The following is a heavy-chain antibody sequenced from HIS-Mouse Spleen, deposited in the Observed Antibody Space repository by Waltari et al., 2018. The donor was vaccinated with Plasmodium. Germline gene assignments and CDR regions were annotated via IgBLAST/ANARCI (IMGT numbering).Heavy chain of an antibody. CDR2: IDTSGST. Sequence: QVQLQESGPGLVKPSETLSLTCTVSGGSISSYYWSWIRQPAGKGLEWIGRIDTSGSTNYNPSLKSRVTMSVDTSKNQFSLKLSSVTAADTAVYYCARRDGVGATRDAFDIWGQGTMVTVSS. D-gene: IGHD1-26*01. CDR1: GGSISSYY. J-gene: IGHJ3*02. CDR3: ARRDGVGATRDAFDI. V-gene: IGHV4-4*07.